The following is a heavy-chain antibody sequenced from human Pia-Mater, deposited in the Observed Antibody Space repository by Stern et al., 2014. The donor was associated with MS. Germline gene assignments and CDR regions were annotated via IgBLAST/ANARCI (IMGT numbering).Heavy chain of an antibody. D-gene: IGHD5-18*01. J-gene: IGHJ4*02. Sequence: QVQLVQSGPGLVKPSETLSLTCTVSGGSISSSSYYWGWIRQPPGKGLEWIGSIYYSGSTYYNPSLKSRVTISVATSKNQFSLKLSSVTAADTAVYYCDGYASWVDYWGQGTLVTVSS. CDR1: GGSISSSSYY. CDR2: IYYSGST. CDR3: DGYASWVDY. V-gene: IGHV4-39*01.